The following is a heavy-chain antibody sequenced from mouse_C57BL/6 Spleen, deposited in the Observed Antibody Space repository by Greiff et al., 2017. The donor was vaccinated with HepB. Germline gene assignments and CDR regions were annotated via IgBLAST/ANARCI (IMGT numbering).Heavy chain of an antibody. Sequence: DVQLQESGPGLVKPSQTVFLTCTVTGISITTGNYRWSWIRQFPGNKLEWIGYIYYSGTITYHPSLTSRTTITRDTPKNQFFLEMNSLTAEDTATYYCARYGYDEGYFDYWGQGTTLTVSS. CDR2: IYYSGTI. CDR3: ARYGYDEGYFDY. V-gene: IGHV3-5*01. J-gene: IGHJ2*01. CDR1: GISITTGNYR. D-gene: IGHD2-2*01.